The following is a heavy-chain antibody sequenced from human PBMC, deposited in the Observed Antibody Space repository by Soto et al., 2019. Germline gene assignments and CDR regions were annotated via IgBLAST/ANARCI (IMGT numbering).Heavy chain of an antibody. D-gene: IGHD2-15*01. CDR2: ISYDGSNK. Sequence: QVQLVESGGGVVQPGRSLRLSCAASGFTFSSYGMHWVRQAPGKGLEWVAVISYDGSNKYYADSVKGRFTIPRDNYNNTLYLQMNRLRAEDTAGYYCAKARLERWQQYYSDQWGQGTLVTVSS. J-gene: IGHJ4*02. CDR1: GFTFSSYG. V-gene: IGHV3-30*18. CDR3: AKARLERWQQYYSDQ.